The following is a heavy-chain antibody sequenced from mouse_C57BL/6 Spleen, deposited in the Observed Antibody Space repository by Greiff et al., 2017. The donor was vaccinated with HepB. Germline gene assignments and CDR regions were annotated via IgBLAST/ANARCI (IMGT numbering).Heavy chain of an antibody. J-gene: IGHJ4*01. Sequence: QVQLQQPGAELVKPGASVKLSCKASGYTFTSYWMHWVKQRPGQGLEWIGMIHPNSGSTNYNEKFKSKATLTVDKSSSTAYMQLSSLTSEDSAVYYCARSLLGGYAMDYWGQGTSVTVSS. CDR1: GYTFTSYW. V-gene: IGHV1-64*01. D-gene: IGHD1-1*01. CDR3: ARSLLGGYAMDY. CDR2: IHPNSGST.